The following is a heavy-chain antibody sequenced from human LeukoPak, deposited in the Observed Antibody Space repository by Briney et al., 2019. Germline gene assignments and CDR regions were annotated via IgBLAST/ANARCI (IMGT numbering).Heavy chain of an antibody. Sequence: PSETLSLTCAVSGYSISSGYYWGWIRQPPGKGLEWIGSIYHSGSTYYTPSLKSRVTISVDTSKNQFSLKLSSVTAADTAVYYCARRITMVRGVIISLLYFDYWGQGTLVTVSS. D-gene: IGHD3-10*01. J-gene: IGHJ4*02. CDR3: ARRITMVRGVIISLLYFDY. CDR1: GYSISSGYY. V-gene: IGHV4-38-2*01. CDR2: IYHSGST.